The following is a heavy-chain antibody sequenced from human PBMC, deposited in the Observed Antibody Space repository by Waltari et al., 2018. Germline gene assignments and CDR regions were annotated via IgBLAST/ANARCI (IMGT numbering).Heavy chain of an antibody. J-gene: IGHJ6*03. V-gene: IGHV4-4*07. CDR1: GGCVSSRD. D-gene: IGHD4-4*01. CDR2: VVSSGGT. CDR3: ARGRGLQGFNFYYDMDV. Sequence: RGGGGGRVGGAGAGARACTGGGGCVSSRDWGWLRRRAGKGLGWSGRVVSSGGTNYNSSLKSRVTMSVDTSKNQISLKLTSVTAADTGIYYCARGRGLQGFNFYYDMDVWGKGFAVTVSS.